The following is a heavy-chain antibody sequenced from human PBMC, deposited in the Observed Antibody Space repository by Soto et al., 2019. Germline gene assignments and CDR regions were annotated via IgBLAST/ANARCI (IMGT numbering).Heavy chain of an antibody. CDR1: GFTVSSNY. V-gene: IGHV3-53*01. CDR3: ARDRVESGYPEYFQH. J-gene: IGHJ1*01. D-gene: IGHD3-22*01. Sequence: EVQLVESGGGLIQPGGSLRLSCAASGFTVSSNYMSWVRQAPGKGLEWVSVIYSGGSTYYADSVKGRFTTSRDNSKNTLDLQMNSLRAEDTAVYYCARDRVESGYPEYFQHWGQGTLVTVSS. CDR2: IYSGGST.